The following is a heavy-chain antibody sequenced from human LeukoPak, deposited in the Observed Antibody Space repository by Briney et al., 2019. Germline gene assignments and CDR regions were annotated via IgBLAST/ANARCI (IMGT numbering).Heavy chain of an antibody. CDR2: IYDSGST. D-gene: IGHD2-21*02. J-gene: IGHJ4*02. CDR1: GGSISNYY. Sequence: SETLSLTCTVSGGSISNYYWSWIRQPPGKGLEWIGSIYDSGSTYYNPSLKSRVTISVDTSKNQFSLKLSSVTAADTAVYYCARGPPYIVVVTAIGFFDYWGQGTLVTVSS. CDR3: ARGPPYIVVVTAIGFFDY. V-gene: IGHV4-59*12.